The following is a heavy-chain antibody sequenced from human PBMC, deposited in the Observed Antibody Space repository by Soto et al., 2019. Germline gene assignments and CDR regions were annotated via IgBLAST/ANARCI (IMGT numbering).Heavy chain of an antibody. Sequence: PSETLSLTCAVSGYSISSGYYWGWIRQPPGKGLGWIGSIYHSGSTYYNPSLKSRVTISVDTSKNQFSLKLSSVTAADTAVYYCGGAARPGDYYGMDVWGQGTTVTV. J-gene: IGHJ6*02. CDR2: IYHSGST. CDR1: GYSISSGYY. CDR3: GGAARPGDYYGMDV. V-gene: IGHV4-38-2*01. D-gene: IGHD6-6*01.